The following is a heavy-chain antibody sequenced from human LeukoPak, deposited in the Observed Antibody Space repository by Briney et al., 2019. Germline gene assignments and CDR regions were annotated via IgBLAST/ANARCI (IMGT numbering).Heavy chain of an antibody. J-gene: IGHJ4*02. V-gene: IGHV3-15*07. D-gene: IGHD5-18*01. CDR2: IKSKTDGGTT. CDR3: TTRRALDLTGYSYGYLWDY. Sequence: TGGSLRLSCAASGFTFSNAWMNWVRQAPGKGLEWVGRIKSKTDGGTTDYAAPVKGRFTISRDDSKNTLYLQMNSLKTEDTAVYYCTTRRALDLTGYSYGYLWDYWGQGTLVTVSS. CDR1: GFTFSNAW.